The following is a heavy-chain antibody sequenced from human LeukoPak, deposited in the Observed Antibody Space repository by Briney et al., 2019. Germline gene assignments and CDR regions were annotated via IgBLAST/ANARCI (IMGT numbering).Heavy chain of an antibody. D-gene: IGHD3-22*01. V-gene: IGHV1-18*01. Sequence: ASVKVSCKASGHTFTSYGISWVRQAPGQGLEWMGWISAYNGNTNYAQKLQGRVTMTTDTSTSTAYMELRSLRSDDTAVYYCARDKHSYYYDSSGYYVFDYWGQGTLVTVSS. J-gene: IGHJ4*02. CDR1: GHTFTSYG. CDR2: ISAYNGNT. CDR3: ARDKHSYYYDSSGYYVFDY.